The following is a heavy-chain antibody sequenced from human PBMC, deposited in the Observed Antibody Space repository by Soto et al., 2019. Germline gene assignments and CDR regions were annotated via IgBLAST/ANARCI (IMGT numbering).Heavy chain of an antibody. CDR2: IDYDGTTT. CDR3: TRGPRRSPAGAAAY. CDR1: GFAVDAYW. V-gene: IGHV3-74*01. J-gene: IGHJ4*02. D-gene: IGHD2-8*02. Sequence: GSLRLSCVASGFAVDAYWMHWVRQVPGEGPVWVSRIDYDGTTTTYADSVKGRFTISRDNAKNTLYLQMNSLRAEDTGVYYCTRGPRRSPAGAAAYWDKGTLVTVSA.